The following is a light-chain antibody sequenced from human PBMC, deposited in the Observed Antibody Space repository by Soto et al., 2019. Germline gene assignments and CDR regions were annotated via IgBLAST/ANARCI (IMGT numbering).Light chain of an antibody. CDR2: VEASGSY. J-gene: IGLJ3*02. CDR1: SGHSSYI. CDR3: ETSDSNTHWV. V-gene: IGLV4-60*02. Sequence: QSVLTQSSSASASLGSSVKLTCTLSSGHSSYIIAWHQQQPGKAPRYLMKVEASGSYNKGSGVPDRFSGSSSGADRYLTISNLQFEDEADYYCETSDSNTHWVFGGGTKVTVL.